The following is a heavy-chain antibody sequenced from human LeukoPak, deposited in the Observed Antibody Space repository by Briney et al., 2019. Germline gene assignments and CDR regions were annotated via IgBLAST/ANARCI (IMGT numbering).Heavy chain of an antibody. CDR3: VKDLVAASENVRGWYPMDY. Sequence: AGGSLRLSYAASGFTFAEYTMHWVRQAPGKGLEWVSLISWNGARIHYGDSVKGRFTISRDNSKNSLYLQMNSLRTEDTALYYCVKDLVAASENVRGWYPMDYWGQGTLVTVSS. J-gene: IGHJ4*02. V-gene: IGHV3-43*01. D-gene: IGHD6-19*01. CDR2: ISWNGARI. CDR1: GFTFAEYT.